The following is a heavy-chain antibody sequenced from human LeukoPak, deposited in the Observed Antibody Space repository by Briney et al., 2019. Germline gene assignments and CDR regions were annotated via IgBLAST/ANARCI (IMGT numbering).Heavy chain of an antibody. D-gene: IGHD3-22*01. V-gene: IGHV4-59*08. CDR1: GGSISSYY. CDR2: IYYSGST. CDR3: ARARDSSGYYGDDAFDI. Sequence: SETLSLTCTVSGGSISSYYWSWIRQPPGKGLEWIGYIYYSGSTNYNPPLKSRVTISVDTSKNQFSLKLSSVTAADTAVYYCARARDSSGYYGDDAFDIWGQGTMVTVSS. J-gene: IGHJ3*02.